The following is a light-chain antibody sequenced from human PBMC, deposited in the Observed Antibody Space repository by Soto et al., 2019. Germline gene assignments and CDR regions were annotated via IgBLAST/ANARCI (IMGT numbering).Light chain of an antibody. V-gene: IGLV2-14*01. CDR2: EVR. Sequence: QSALTQPASVSGSPGQSITIACTGTNRDVGSYNLVSWYQQRPGEAPKLIISEVRNRPSGISYRFTGSKSGNTASLTISGLQAEYEADYYCSSYTPTSTLVFGGGTKVTVL. CDR1: NRDVGSYNL. CDR3: SSYTPTSTLV. J-gene: IGLJ3*02.